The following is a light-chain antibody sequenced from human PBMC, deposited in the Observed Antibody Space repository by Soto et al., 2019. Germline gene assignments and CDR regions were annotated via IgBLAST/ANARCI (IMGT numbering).Light chain of an antibody. CDR1: QSISSW. V-gene: IGKV1-5*03. Sequence: DIQMTQSPSTLSASVGDRVTITCRASQSISSWLAWYQQKPGKAPKLLIYKASSLESGVPSRFSGSGSGTEFTITISSLQPDDFAPYYCQQYNSYSTWTFGQGTKVEIK. CDR3: QQYNSYSTWT. J-gene: IGKJ1*01. CDR2: KAS.